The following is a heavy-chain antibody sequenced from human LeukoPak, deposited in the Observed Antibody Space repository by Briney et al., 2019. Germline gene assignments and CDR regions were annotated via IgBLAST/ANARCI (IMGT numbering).Heavy chain of an antibody. Sequence: PGGSLRLSCAASGFTFSSYWMSWVRQAPGKGLEWVANIKQDGSEKYYVDSVKGRFTISRDDAKNSLYLQMNSLGAEDTAVYYCARGVKVRGVNYYGMDVWGQGTTVTVSS. CDR1: GFTFSSYW. D-gene: IGHD3-10*01. V-gene: IGHV3-7*01. CDR3: ARGVKVRGVNYYGMDV. J-gene: IGHJ6*02. CDR2: IKQDGSEK.